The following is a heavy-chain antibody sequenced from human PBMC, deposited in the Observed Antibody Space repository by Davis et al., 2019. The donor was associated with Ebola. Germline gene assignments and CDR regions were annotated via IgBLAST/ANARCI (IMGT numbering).Heavy chain of an antibody. D-gene: IGHD2-8*01. V-gene: IGHV3-30*03. J-gene: IGHJ6*02. CDR1: GFTFSSYG. CDR3: ARDRPLMVYATPAYYYGMDV. CDR2: ISYDGSNK. Sequence: GESLKISCAASGFTFSSYGMHWVRQAPGKGLEWVAVISYDGSNKYYADSVKGRFTISRDNSKNTPYLQMNSLRAEDTAVYYCARDRPLMVYATPAYYYGMDVWGQGTTVTVSS.